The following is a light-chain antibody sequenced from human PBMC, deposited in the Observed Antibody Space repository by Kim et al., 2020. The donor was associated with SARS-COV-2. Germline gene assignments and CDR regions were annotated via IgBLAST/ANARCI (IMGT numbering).Light chain of an antibody. CDR1: SGDVGRYNY. CDR2: DVS. V-gene: IGLV2-11*01. J-gene: IGLJ2*01. CDR3: SSHGGIRNVV. Sequence: GQSVTISCTGTSGDVGRYNYVSWYQQHPDKAPKLMMYDVSERPSGVPDRFSGSKSGNTASLTISGLQAEDEDDYYCSSHGGIRNVVFGGGTQLTVL.